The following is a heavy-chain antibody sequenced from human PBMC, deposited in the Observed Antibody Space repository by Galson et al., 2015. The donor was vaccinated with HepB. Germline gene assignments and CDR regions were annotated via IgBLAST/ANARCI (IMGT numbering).Heavy chain of an antibody. D-gene: IGHD2-21*01. Sequence: SLRLSCAASGFTFSSYAMHWVRQAPGKGLEWVAVIWYDGSNKYYADSVKGRFTISRDNSKNTLYLQMNSLRAEDTAVYYCASEAYCGGDCYSPYHDAFDIWGQGTMVTVSS. J-gene: IGHJ3*02. CDR1: GFTFSSYA. CDR3: ASEAYCGGDCYSPYHDAFDI. V-gene: IGHV3-33*08. CDR2: IWYDGSNK.